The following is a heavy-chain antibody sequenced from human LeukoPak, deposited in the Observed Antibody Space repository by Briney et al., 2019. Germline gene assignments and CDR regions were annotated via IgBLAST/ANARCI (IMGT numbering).Heavy chain of an antibody. CDR3: AKGELWTYYYYYYGMDV. D-gene: IGHD3-16*01. J-gene: IGHJ6*02. Sequence: GGSLRLSCAASGFSISNNGISWVRQAPGKRLEWVSGISGSGDVTWYADSVKGRFTISRDNSKNTLYLQMNSLRAEDTAVYYCAKGELWTYYYYYYGMDVWGQGTTVTVSS. CDR1: GFSISNNG. CDR2: ISGSGDVT. V-gene: IGHV3-23*01.